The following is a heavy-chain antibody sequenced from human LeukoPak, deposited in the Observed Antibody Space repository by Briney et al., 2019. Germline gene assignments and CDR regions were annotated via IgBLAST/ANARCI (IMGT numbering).Heavy chain of an antibody. D-gene: IGHD5-12*01. CDR3: ARLGDIAATILY. Sequence: PSETLSLTCAVSGYSISSGYYWGWIRQPPGKGLEWIGSIYHSGSTYYNPSLKSRVTISVDTSKNQFSLKLSSVTAADTAVYYCARLGDIAATILYWGQGTLVTVSS. CDR2: IYHSGST. V-gene: IGHV4-38-2*01. CDR1: GYSISSGYY. J-gene: IGHJ4*02.